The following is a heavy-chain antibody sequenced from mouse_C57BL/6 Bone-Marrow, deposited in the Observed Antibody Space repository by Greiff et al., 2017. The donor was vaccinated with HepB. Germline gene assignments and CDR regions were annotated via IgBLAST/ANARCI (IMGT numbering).Heavy chain of an antibody. CDR2: IYPRSGNT. CDR3: ARNIPYSNPGAWFAY. Sequence: QVQLQQSGAELARPGASVKLSCKASGYTFTSYGISWVKQRTGQGLEWIGEIYPRSGNTYYNEKFKGKATLTADKSSSTAYMELRSLTSEDSAVYFCARNIPYSNPGAWFAYWGQGTLVTVSA. J-gene: IGHJ3*01. D-gene: IGHD2-5*01. V-gene: IGHV1-81*01. CDR1: GYTFTSYG.